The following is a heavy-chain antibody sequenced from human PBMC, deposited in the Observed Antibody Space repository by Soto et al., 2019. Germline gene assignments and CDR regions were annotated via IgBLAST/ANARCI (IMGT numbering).Heavy chain of an antibody. CDR3: ARGSPRMGALPTY. J-gene: IGHJ4*02. D-gene: IGHD1-26*01. V-gene: IGHV1-2*02. CDR2: INPKSGDT. CDR1: GYTFTGYY. Sequence: QVQLVQSGDEVKKSGASLKVSCKASGYTFTGYYIHWVRQAPGQGLEWMGWINPKSGDTNYAQKFQGRVSMTRDTSITTAYMEVSRLKSDDTAAYYCARGSPRMGALPTYWGQGTLVTVSS.